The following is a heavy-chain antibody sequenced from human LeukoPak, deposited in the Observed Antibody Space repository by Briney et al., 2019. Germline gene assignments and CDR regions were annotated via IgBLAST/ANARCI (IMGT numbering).Heavy chain of an antibody. CDR3: ARGMITFGGVIVTARYFDY. CDR1: GGSISSYY. CDR2: IYTSGST. J-gene: IGHJ4*02. V-gene: IGHV4-4*07. Sequence: SETLSLTCTVSGGSISSYYWSWIRQPAGKGLEWIGRIYTSGSTNYNPSFKSRVTMSVDTSKNQFSLKLSSVTAADTAVYYCARGMITFGGVIVTARYFDYWGQGTLVTVSS. D-gene: IGHD3-16*02.